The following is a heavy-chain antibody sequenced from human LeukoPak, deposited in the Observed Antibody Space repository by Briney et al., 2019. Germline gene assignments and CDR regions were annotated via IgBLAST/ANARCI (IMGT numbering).Heavy chain of an antibody. Sequence: GGSLRLSCAASGFTFRSYWMTWVRQYPGKGLEWVANIKQDGSETYYADSVKGRFTISRDDAKRSLYLQMNSLRAEDTAVYYCARDGELGSPADAFDIWGQGTMVTVSS. V-gene: IGHV3-7*01. CDR3: ARDGELGSPADAFDI. CDR2: IKQDGSET. CDR1: GFTFRSYW. D-gene: IGHD1-26*01. J-gene: IGHJ3*02.